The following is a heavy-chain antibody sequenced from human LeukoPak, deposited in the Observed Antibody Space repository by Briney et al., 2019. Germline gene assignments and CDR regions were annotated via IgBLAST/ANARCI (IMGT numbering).Heavy chain of an antibody. D-gene: IGHD5-24*01. J-gene: IGHJ4*02. CDR3: ARDWRDGYNKVFDW. CDR2: ISWNSGSI. Sequence: PGRSLRLSCAASGFTFDDYAMHWVRQAPGKGLEWVSGISWNSGSIGYADSVRGRFTISRDNAKNSLYLQMNSLGVEDTAVYFCARDWRDGYNKVFDWWGQGTLVAVSS. V-gene: IGHV3-9*01. CDR1: GFTFDDYA.